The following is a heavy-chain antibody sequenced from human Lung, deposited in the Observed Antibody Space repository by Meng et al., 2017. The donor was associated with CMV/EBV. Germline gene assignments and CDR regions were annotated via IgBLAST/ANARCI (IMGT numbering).Heavy chain of an antibody. CDR1: GYTFTSYY. V-gene: IGHV1-46*01. D-gene: IGHD3-3*01. J-gene: IGHJ6*02. Sequence: ASVKVSCKASGYTFTSYYMHWVRQAPGQGLEWMGIINPSGGSTSYAQKFQGRVTMTRDTSTSTVYMELSSLRSEDTAVYYCARDFIPVFGVAPTYYYYGMDVWGQGTTVTVPS. CDR2: INPSGGST. CDR3: ARDFIPVFGVAPTYYYYGMDV.